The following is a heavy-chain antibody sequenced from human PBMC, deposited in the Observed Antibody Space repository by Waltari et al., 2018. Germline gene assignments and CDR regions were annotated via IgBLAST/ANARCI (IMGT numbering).Heavy chain of an antibody. CDR3: ARHLSMVRGVLNWFDP. CDR2: IYYSGST. V-gene: IGHV4-39*01. CDR1: GGSISSSSYY. J-gene: IGHJ5*02. D-gene: IGHD3-10*01. Sequence: QLQLQESGPGLVKPSETLSLTCTVSGGSISSSSYYWGWIRQPPGKGLEWIGSIYYSGSTYYNPPLKSRVTISVDTSKNQFSLKLSSVTAADTAVYYCARHLSMVRGVLNWFDPWGQGTLVTVSS.